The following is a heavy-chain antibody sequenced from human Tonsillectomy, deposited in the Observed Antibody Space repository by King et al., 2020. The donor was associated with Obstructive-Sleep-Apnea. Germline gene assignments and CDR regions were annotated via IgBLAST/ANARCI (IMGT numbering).Heavy chain of an antibody. CDR2: IKNKDNKYTT. V-gene: IGHV3-72*01. CDR1: GFTFSEHY. Sequence: VQLVESGGGLVQTGGSLRLSCAASGFTFSEHYMDWVRQAPGKGPEWVGRIKNKDNKYTTEYAASVKGRFTISRDDSQNSLYLQVNSLRTEDTAVYYCAKDLGSPIVGTQWGQGTPVTV. J-gene: IGHJ4*02. D-gene: IGHD1-26*01. CDR3: AKDLGSPIVGTQ.